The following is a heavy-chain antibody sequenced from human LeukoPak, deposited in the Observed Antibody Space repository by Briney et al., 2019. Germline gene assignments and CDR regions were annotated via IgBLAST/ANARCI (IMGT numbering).Heavy chain of an antibody. CDR3: ASLELLGY. J-gene: IGHJ4*02. CDR2: ISYDGSNK. Sequence: WIRQAPGKGLEWVAVISYDGSNKYYADSVKGRFTISRDNSKNTLYLQMNSLRAEDTAVYYCASLELLGYWGQGTLVTVSS. D-gene: IGHD1-7*01. V-gene: IGHV3-30-3*01.